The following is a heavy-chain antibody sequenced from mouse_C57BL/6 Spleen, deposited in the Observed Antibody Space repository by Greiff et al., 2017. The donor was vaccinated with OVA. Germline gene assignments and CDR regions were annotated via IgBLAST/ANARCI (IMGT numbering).Heavy chain of an antibody. CDR1: GFTFSDYG. CDR2: ISSGSSNN. V-gene: IGHV5-17*01. CDR3: ALNWDGGAWFAY. J-gene: IGHJ3*01. D-gene: IGHD4-1*02. Sequence: EVQGVESGGGLVKPGGSLKLSCAASGFTFSDYGMHWVRQAPEKGLEWVAYISSGSSNNYYADTVKGRFTISRDNAKNTLFLQMTSLRSEDTAMYYCALNWDGGAWFAYWGQGTLVTVSA.